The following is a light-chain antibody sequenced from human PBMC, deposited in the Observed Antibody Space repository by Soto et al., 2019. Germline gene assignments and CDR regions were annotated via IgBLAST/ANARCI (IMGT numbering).Light chain of an antibody. CDR2: DAS. CDR3: QQYVRSPPSWT. V-gene: IGKV3-20*01. J-gene: IGKJ1*01. CDR1: QSVSSSY. Sequence: ETVLTQSPGTLSLSPGERATLSCRASQSVSSSYLAWYQQKPGQAPRLIIYDASSRATGIPDRFSGSGSGTDFTLTISRLEPEDFAVYYCQQYVRSPPSWTFGQGTKVEIK.